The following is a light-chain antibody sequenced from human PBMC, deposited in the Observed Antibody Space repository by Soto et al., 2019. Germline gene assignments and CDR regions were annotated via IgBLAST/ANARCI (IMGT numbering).Light chain of an antibody. CDR2: TAS. J-gene: IGKJ5*01. Sequence: EIVLTQSPGTLSLSTGERATLSCRASQSVSSNYLGWYLQRPGQAPRRLIYTASSRATGIPDRFSGSGSGTDFTLTISRLEPEDSAVYYCQQYGSSPTTFGQGTRLEI. CDR3: QQYGSSPTT. V-gene: IGKV3-20*01. CDR1: QSVSSNY.